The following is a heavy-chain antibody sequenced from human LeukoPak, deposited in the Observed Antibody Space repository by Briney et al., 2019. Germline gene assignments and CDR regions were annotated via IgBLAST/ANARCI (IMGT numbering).Heavy chain of an antibody. J-gene: IGHJ4*02. CDR3: ARDWSESGIAVADYFDY. D-gene: IGHD6-19*01. CDR1: GYTFTSYG. Sequence: ASVKVSCKASGYTFTSYGISWVRQAPGQGLEWMGWISAYNGNTNYAQKLQARVTLTRDTSTSTVYMELSSLTFEDTAVYYCARDWSESGIAVADYFDYWGQGTLVTVSS. CDR2: ISAYNGNT. V-gene: IGHV1-18*01.